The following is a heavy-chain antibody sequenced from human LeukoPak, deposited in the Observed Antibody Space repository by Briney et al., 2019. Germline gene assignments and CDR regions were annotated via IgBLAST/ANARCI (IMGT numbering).Heavy chain of an antibody. CDR3: ARQVLEWLYYDY. J-gene: IGHJ4*02. V-gene: IGHV4-59*01. Sequence: SETLSLTCTVSGGSISSYYWSWIRQPPGKGLEWIGYIYYSGSTNYNPSLKSRVTISVDTSKNQFSLKLSSVTAADTAVYYCARQVLEWLYYDYWGQGTLVTVSS. CDR1: GGSISSYY. D-gene: IGHD3-3*01. CDR2: IYYSGST.